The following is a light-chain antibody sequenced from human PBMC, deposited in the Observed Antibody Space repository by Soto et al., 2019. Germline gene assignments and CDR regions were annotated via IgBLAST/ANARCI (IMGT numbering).Light chain of an antibody. Sequence: QSVLTQPRSVSGSPGQSVTISCTGTSSDVGGYNYVSWYQQHPGKAPKLTIYDVSKRPSGVPDRFSGSKSGNTASLTISGLQAEDEADYYCCSYEGSYILYVFGTGTKVTVL. V-gene: IGLV2-11*01. J-gene: IGLJ1*01. CDR1: SSDVGGYNY. CDR2: DVS. CDR3: CSYEGSYILYV.